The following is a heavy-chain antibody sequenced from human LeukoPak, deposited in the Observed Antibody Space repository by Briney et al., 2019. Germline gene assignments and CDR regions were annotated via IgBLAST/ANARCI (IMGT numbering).Heavy chain of an antibody. D-gene: IGHD2-15*01. J-gene: IGHJ4*02. Sequence: SETLSLTCTVSGGSISSSSYYWGWIRQPPGKGLEWIGSIYYSGSTNYNPSLKSRVTISVDTSKNQFSLKLSSVTAADTAVYYCARGRRSSGGSCYGYWGQGTLVTVSS. CDR1: GGSISSSSYY. CDR2: IYYSGST. V-gene: IGHV4-39*07. CDR3: ARGRRSSGGSCYGY.